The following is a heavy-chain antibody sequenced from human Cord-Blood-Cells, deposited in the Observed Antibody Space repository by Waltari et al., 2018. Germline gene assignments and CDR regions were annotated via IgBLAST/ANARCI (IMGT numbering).Heavy chain of an antibody. Sequence: QVQLVQSGAEVKKPGSSVTVSCKAPGGTFSSSAISRVRQAPDQGREWMGRSIPILGIANYAQKFRGGVTITADKSTSTAYMGLSSLRSEDTGVYYCARDADIVVVPAAPHYAFDIWGQGTMVTGSS. D-gene: IGHD2-2*01. CDR2: SIPILGIA. V-gene: IGHV1-69*09. CDR3: ARDADIVVVPAAPHYAFDI. CDR1: GGTFSSSA. J-gene: IGHJ3*02.